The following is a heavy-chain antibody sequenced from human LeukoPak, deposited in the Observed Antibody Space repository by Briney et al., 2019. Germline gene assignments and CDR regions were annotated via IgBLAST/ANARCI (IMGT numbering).Heavy chain of an antibody. J-gene: IGHJ2*01. CDR3: ARVGTGSWYFDL. D-gene: IGHD3-10*01. V-gene: IGHV3-7*01. CDR2: IKQGGSEK. Sequence: GGSLRLSCAASGFTFSTYLMTWVRQAPGKGLEWVANIKQGGSEKFYVDSVKGRFTISRDNAKNSLYLQMNSLRVEDTAVYYCARVGTGSWYFDLWGRGTLVTFSS. CDR1: GFTFSTYL.